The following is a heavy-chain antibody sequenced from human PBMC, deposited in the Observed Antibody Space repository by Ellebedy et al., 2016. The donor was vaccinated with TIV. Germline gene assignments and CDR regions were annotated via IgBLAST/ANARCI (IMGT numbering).Heavy chain of an antibody. V-gene: IGHV3-30-3*01. CDR3: AKDPIAVAGPNY. Sequence: GGSLRLXCAASGFTFSSYAMHWVRQAPGKGLEWVAVISYDGSNKYYADSVKGRFTISRDNSKNTLYLQMNSLRAEDTAVYYCAKDPIAVAGPNYWGQGTLVTVSS. J-gene: IGHJ4*02. CDR1: GFTFSSYA. CDR2: ISYDGSNK. D-gene: IGHD6-19*01.